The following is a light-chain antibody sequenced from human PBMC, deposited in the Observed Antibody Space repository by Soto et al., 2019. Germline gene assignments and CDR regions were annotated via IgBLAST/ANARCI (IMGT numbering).Light chain of an antibody. CDR3: HHFGSLPAT. V-gene: IGKV3-20*01. Sequence: EGVLTQSPGTLSLSPGERVTLSCRASQSVASSYLAWYQQKPGRAPRLLFYSASSRATGIPDRFSGSGSGTDFTLTISRLEPEDLAVYYCHHFGSLPATSGQGTNVE. J-gene: IGKJ1*01. CDR1: QSVASSY. CDR2: SAS.